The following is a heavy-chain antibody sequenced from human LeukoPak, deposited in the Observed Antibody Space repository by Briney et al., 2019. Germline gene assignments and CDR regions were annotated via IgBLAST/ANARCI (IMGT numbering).Heavy chain of an antibody. V-gene: IGHV4-59*08. J-gene: IGHJ6*03. D-gene: IGHD5-18*01. CDR1: GGSISSYY. Sequence: PSETLSLTCTVSGGSISSYYWSWIRQPPGKGLEWIGYIYYSGSTNYNPSLKSRVTISIDTSKNQFSLKLSSVTAADTAVYYCARSFVGTAMVIRYYMDVWGKGTTVTVSS. CDR3: ARSFVGTAMVIRYYMDV. CDR2: IYYSGST.